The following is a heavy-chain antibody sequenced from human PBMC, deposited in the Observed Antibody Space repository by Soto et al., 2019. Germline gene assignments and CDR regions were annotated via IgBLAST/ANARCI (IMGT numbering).Heavy chain of an antibody. J-gene: IGHJ6*02. V-gene: IGHV1-3*01. CDR1: GYTFTSYA. Sequence: ASVKVSCKASGYTFTSYAMHWVRQAPGQRLEWMGWINAGNGNTKYSQKFQGRVTITRDTSASTAYMELSSLRSEDTAVYYCARAWVPAASAGMDVWGQGTTVTFSS. CDR3: ARAWVPAASAGMDV. D-gene: IGHD2-2*01. CDR2: INAGNGNT.